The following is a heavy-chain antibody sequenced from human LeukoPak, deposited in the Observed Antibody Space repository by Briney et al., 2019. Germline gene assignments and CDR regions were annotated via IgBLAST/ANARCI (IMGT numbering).Heavy chain of an antibody. CDR1: GYTFTGYG. CDR2: ISAYNTNT. J-gene: IGHJ4*02. V-gene: IGHV1-18*01. D-gene: IGHD6-19*01. CDR3: ARDGYRIAVAGTIVDY. Sequence: ASVKVSCKASGYTFTGYGISWVRQAPGQGLEWMGWISAYNTNTDYAQKFQGRVTMTTDTSTTTAYMELRSLRSDDTAVYYCARDGYRIAVAGTIVDYWGQGTLVTVSS.